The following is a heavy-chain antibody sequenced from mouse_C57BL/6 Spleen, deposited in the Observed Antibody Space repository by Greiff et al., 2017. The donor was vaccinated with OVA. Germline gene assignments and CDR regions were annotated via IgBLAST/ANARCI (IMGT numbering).Heavy chain of an antibody. CDR3: ARRGYYYGSYLDY. D-gene: IGHD1-1*01. J-gene: IGHJ2*01. CDR1: GFTFSDYY. Sequence: EVKLMESGGGLVQPGGSLKLSCAASGFTFSDYYMYWVRQTPEKRLEWVASISNGGGSPYYPDTVKGRFTIPRDNATNTLYLQMSRLKSEDTAMYYCARRGYYYGSYLDYWGQGTTLTVSS. CDR2: ISNGGGSP. V-gene: IGHV5-12*01.